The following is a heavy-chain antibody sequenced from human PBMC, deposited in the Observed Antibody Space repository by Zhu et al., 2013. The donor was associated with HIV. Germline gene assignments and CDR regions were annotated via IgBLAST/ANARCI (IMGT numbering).Heavy chain of an antibody. J-gene: IGHJ4*02. CDR1: GGAFNTYA. D-gene: IGHD3-9*01. CDR2: IIPIFDTT. Sequence: QVQLVQSGTEVQKPGSSVKVSCRAPGGAFNTYAFSWVRQAPGQGLEWMGNIIPIFDTTNYAQKFQGRVTITADESASTAYMELSSLNSEDTAVYYCARESRLKPDWPFDHWGQGTPGHRSPQ. V-gene: IGHV1-69*18. CDR3: ARESRLKPDWPFDH.